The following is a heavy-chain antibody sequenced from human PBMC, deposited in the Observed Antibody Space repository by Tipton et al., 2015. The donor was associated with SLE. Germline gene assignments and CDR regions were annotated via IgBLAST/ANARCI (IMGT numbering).Heavy chain of an antibody. CDR2: ISWNSGTI. D-gene: IGHD5-24*01. V-gene: IGHV3-9*01. CDR1: GFTFSSYE. CDR3: AKGGRWLQLHYGMDV. J-gene: IGHJ6*02. Sequence: QLVQSGGGLVQPGGSLRLSCAASGFTFSSYEMNWVRQAPGKGLEWVSGISWNSGTIDYADSVKGRFTISRDNVKNSLYLQMNSLRAEDTALYYCAKGGRWLQLHYGMDVWGQGTTVTVSS.